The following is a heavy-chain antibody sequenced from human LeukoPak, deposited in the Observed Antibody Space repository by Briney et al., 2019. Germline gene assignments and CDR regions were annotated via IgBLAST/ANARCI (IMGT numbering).Heavy chain of an antibody. CDR2: ISASGENT. Sequence: GGSLRLSCAASGFTFSNYAMSWVRQAPGKGLEWVSSISASGENTYYADSVKGRFTISRDNSKNTLYLQMNSLRAEDTAVYYCAKDPDWDCRSTSCYFDYWGQGTLVTVSS. V-gene: IGHV3-23*01. D-gene: IGHD2-2*01. CDR1: GFTFSNYA. CDR3: AKDPDWDCRSTSCYFDY. J-gene: IGHJ4*02.